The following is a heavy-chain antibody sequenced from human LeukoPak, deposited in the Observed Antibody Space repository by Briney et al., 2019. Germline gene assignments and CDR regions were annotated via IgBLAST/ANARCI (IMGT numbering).Heavy chain of an antibody. CDR1: GFPFTRHW. CDR2: INPAGSST. J-gene: IGHJ4*02. Sequence: PGGPLRLSCAASGFPFTRHWMLWVRKAPGKGLVWVSNINPAGSSTAYADFGKGLFTISRDNAKNTLYLQMNSLRAEDTAVYYCALVTPVVNNFDFWGQGTLVTVSS. CDR3: ALVTPVVNNFDF. V-gene: IGHV3-74*01. D-gene: IGHD2-21*01.